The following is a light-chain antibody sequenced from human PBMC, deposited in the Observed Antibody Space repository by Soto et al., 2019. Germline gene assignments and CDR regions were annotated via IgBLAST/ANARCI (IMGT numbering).Light chain of an antibody. V-gene: IGKV3-20*01. CDR1: QSINSKS. J-gene: IGKJ3*01. Sequence: EIVLTQSPGTLSLSPGEGATVSCRVSQSINSKSLVWYQRKFGQAPRLLIYNTSSSATGIPDRVSGSGSGTDFTLSISRLEPEDFVVYYCQHYGGSFIFGPGTKVDFK. CDR2: NTS. CDR3: QHYGGSFI.